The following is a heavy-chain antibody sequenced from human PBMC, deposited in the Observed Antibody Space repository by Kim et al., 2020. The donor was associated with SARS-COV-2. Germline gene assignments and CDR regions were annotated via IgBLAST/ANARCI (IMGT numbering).Heavy chain of an antibody. V-gene: IGHV4-34*01. CDR3: GRDGDTAMVKPFDF. J-gene: IGHJ4*02. Sequence: PSLRSRVTISVDTAKSQFAVKLSSVTAADAAVYYCGRDGDTAMVKPFDFWGQGTLVTVSS. D-gene: IGHD5-18*01.